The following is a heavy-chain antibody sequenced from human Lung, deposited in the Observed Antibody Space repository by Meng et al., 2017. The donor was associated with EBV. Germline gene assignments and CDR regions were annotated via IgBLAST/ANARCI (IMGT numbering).Heavy chain of an antibody. V-gene: IGHV1-2*06. Sequence: QVQVVHDGAEVKKPGASVKVSCKASGYTFTDYYMHGVRQAPGQGLEWMGRINPNSGGTHYAQKFQGRVTMTRDTSITTAYMELSRLRSDDTAVYYCARSMGSGGWYVDYWGQGTLVTVSS. CDR1: GYTFTDYY. J-gene: IGHJ4*02. D-gene: IGHD6-19*01. CDR3: ARSMGSGGWYVDY. CDR2: INPNSGGT.